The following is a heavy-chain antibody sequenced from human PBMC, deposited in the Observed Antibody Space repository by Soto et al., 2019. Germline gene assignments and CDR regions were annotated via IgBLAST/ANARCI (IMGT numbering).Heavy chain of an antibody. CDR1: GFTFSRHA. CDR3: TSKVEDY. Sequence: GGPLRRSCADSGFTFSRHAMSWFRMDPGKGQEWVGLVSSKAHGGKTVYAISVKSRFTISIDDTKHIDKLQMNNLKNEDTAGSYCTSKVEDYWGRGTLVTVSS. CDR2: VSSKAHGGKT. V-gene: IGHV3-49*03. J-gene: IGHJ4*02.